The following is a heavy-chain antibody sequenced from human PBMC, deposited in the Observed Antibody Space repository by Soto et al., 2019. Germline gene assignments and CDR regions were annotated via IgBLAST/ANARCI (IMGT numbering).Heavy chain of an antibody. CDR2: FGVRPTNT. V-gene: IGHV3-23*01. CDR1: SFTSSIFA. D-gene: IGHD1-26*01. CDR3: AKDGRLASRFYFDK. J-gene: IGHJ4*02. Sequence: GGSRRLSSVTTSFTSSIFASVRVRQTPEKRRERVTGFGVRPTNTTYAGSVKGRFTMSRDNSKNILYLQMNSLRADDTAVYYCAKDGRLASRFYFDKWGQGTQVTVSS.